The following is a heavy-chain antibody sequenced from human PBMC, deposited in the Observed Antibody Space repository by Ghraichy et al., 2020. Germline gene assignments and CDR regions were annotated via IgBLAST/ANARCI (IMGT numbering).Heavy chain of an antibody. V-gene: IGHV1-2*06. CDR2: INPNSGGT. D-gene: IGHD1-26*01. Sequence: ASVKVSCKASGYTFTGYYMHWVRQAPGQGLEWMGRINPNSGGTNYAQKFQGRVTMTRDTSISTAYMELSRLRSDDTAVYYCARASQSREWEPIYFDYWGQGTLVTVSS. CDR3: ARASQSREWEPIYFDY. CDR1: GYTFTGYY. J-gene: IGHJ4*02.